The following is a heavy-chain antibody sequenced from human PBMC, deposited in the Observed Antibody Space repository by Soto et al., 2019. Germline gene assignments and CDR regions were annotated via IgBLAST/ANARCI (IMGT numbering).Heavy chain of an antibody. V-gene: IGHV4-31*03. D-gene: IGHD3-3*01. CDR2: IYYSGST. J-gene: IGHJ6*02. CDR1: GGSISSGGYY. Sequence: QVQLQESGPGLVKPSQTLSLTCTVSGGSISSGGYYWSWIRQHPGKGLEWIGYIYYSGSTYYNPSLKSRFTISVDTSKNQFSLKLSSVTAADTAVYCCARETLDFWSGFPYGMDVWGQGTTATVSS. CDR3: ARETLDFWSGFPYGMDV.